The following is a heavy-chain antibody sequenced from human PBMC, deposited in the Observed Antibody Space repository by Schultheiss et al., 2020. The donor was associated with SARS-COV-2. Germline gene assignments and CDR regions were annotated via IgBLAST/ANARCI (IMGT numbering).Heavy chain of an antibody. V-gene: IGHV4-4*02. CDR3: AKSIIPPHSHWFDP. CDR1: GGSISSSNW. CDR2: IHYRGKT. D-gene: IGHD3-3*01. J-gene: IGHJ5*02. Sequence: SETLSLTCAVSGGSISSSNWWSWVRQHPARGLEWIGFIHYRGKTFYNPSLRGRVTLSLDTSLNQFSLNVNSVTAADTAVYYCAKSIIPPHSHWFDPWGRGTLVTVSS.